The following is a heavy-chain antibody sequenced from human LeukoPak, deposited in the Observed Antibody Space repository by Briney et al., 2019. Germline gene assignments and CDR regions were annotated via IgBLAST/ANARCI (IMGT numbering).Heavy chain of an antibody. CDR2: IYYSGST. Sequence: SETLSLTCTVSGCSISSGGYYWSWIRQHPGKGLEWIGYIYYSGSTNYNPSLKSRVTISVDTSKNQFSLKLSSVTAADTAVYYCARHQSSTIFGATPYAFDIWGQGTMVTVSS. V-gene: IGHV4-61*08. J-gene: IGHJ3*02. CDR3: ARHQSSTIFGATPYAFDI. D-gene: IGHD3-3*01. CDR1: GCSISSGGYY.